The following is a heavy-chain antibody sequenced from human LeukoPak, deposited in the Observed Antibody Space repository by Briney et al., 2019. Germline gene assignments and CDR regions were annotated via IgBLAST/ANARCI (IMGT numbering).Heavy chain of an antibody. CDR2: ISSSSSHI. J-gene: IGHJ3*02. Sequence: GSLRLSCAASGVTFSMYSMNWVRQAPGKGLEWVSCISSSSSHIYYSDSVKGRFTISRDNAKNSLYLQMNSLTAEDTAVYFCARDLRGLDAFDIWGQGTMVTVSS. CDR1: GVTFSMYS. CDR3: ARDLRGLDAFDI. V-gene: IGHV3-21*01.